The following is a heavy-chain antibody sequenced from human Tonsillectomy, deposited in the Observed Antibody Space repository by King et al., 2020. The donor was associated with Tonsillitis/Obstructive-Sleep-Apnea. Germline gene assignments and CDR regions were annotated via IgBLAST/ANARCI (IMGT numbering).Heavy chain of an antibody. V-gene: IGHV1-18*01. CDR2: ISAYNGNT. CDR3: ARDDADSSSSPYNWFDP. J-gene: IGHJ5*02. D-gene: IGHD6-6*01. CDR1: GYTFTSYG. Sequence: QLVQSGAEVKKPGASVKVSCKASGYTFTSYGISWVRQAPGQGLEWMGWISAYNGNTNYAQKLQGRVTMSTDTSTSTAYMELRSLRSDDTAVYYCARDDADSSSSPYNWFDPWGQGTLVTVSS.